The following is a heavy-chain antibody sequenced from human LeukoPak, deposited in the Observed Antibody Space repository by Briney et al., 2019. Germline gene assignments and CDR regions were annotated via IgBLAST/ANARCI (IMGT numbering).Heavy chain of an antibody. J-gene: IGHJ5*02. CDR2: INHSGST. CDR1: GGSFSGYY. Sequence: SETLSLTCAVYGGSFSGYYWSWIRQPPGKGLEWIGEINHSGSTNYNPSLKSRVTISVDTSKNQLSLKLSSVTAADTAVYYCAGGSGSPGWFDPWGQGTLVTVSS. CDR3: AGGSGSPGWFDP. V-gene: IGHV4-34*01. D-gene: IGHD3-10*01.